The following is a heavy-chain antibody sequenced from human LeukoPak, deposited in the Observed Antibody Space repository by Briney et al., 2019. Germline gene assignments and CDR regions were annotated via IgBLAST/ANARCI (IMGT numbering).Heavy chain of an antibody. CDR2: INWNGGST. D-gene: IGHD3-10*01. V-gene: IGHV3-20*04. J-gene: IGHJ4*02. CDR3: ARGSLVHYYGSGSYRIRAGFDS. Sequence: GGSLRLFCAASGFAFDDYGMSWVRQAPGKGLEWVSGINWNGGSTGYADSVKGRFTISRDNAKNSLYLQMNSLRAEDTAVYYCARGSLVHYYGSGSYRIRAGFDSWGQGTLVTVSS. CDR1: GFAFDDYG.